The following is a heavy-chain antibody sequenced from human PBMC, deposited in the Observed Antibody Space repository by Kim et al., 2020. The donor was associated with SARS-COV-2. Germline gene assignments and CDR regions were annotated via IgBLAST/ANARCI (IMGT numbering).Heavy chain of an antibody. Sequence: GESLKISCKGSGYSFTSYWIGWVRQMPGKGLEWMGIIYPGDSDTRYSPSFQGQVTISADKSISTAYLQWSSLKASDTAMYYCAIPDYGDYHPEYFQHWGQGTLVTVSS. CDR1: GYSFTSYW. V-gene: IGHV5-51*01. CDR3: AIPDYGDYHPEYFQH. CDR2: IYPGDSDT. J-gene: IGHJ1*01. D-gene: IGHD4-17*01.